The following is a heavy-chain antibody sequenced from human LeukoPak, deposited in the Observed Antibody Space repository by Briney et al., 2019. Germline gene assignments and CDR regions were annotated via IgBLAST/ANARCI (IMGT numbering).Heavy chain of an antibody. CDR2: ISSSSSYI. CDR1: GFTFSSYS. J-gene: IGHJ6*03. V-gene: IGHV3-21*01. D-gene: IGHD1-26*01. CDR3: ARASMVGATWDYYYYMDV. Sequence: GGSLRLSCAASGFTFSSYSMNWVRQAPGKGLEWVSSISSSSSYIYYADPVKGRFTISRDNAKNSLYLQMNSLRAEDTAVYYCARASMVGATWDYYYYMDVWGKGTTVTVSS.